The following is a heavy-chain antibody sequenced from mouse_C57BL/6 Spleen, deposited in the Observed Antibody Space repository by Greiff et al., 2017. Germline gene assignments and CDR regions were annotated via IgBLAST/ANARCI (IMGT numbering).Heavy chain of an antibody. V-gene: IGHV1-50*01. CDR2: IDPSASYT. J-gene: IGHJ3*01. Sequence: QVQLQQPGAELVKPGASVTLSCKASGYTFTSYWMQWVKQRPGQGLEWIGEIDPSASYTNYNQKFKGKATLTVDTSSSTAYMQLSSLTSEDSAVYYCAREINGGQGTLVTVSA. D-gene: IGHD5-1-1*01. CDR3: AREIN. CDR1: GYTFTSYW.